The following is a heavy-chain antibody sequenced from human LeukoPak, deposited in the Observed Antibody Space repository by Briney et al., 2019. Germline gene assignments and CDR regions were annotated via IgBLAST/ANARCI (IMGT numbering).Heavy chain of an antibody. CDR3: ARNNGMDV. CDR1: GFTFNNYA. CDR2: ISGRGDTT. Sequence: GGSLRLSCAASGFTFNNYAMTWVRQAPGKGLEWVSAISGRGDTTYYADSVKGRFTISKDNAKNSLYLQMNSLRAEDTALYHCARNNGMDVWGQGTTVIVSS. J-gene: IGHJ6*02. V-gene: IGHV3-23*01.